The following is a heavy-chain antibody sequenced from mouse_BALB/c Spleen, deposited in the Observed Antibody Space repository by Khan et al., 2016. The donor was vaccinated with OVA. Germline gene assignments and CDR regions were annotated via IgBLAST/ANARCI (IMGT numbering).Heavy chain of an antibody. D-gene: IGHD2-12*01. Sequence: QIQLVQSGPELKKPGETVRISCKASGYTFTTAGIQWVQKMPGKGLKWIGRINTHSGVPKYAEDFKGRFAFTLEISVNTAYLQITNLKNEDTATYFCARAGAAYYRSDGGAMEYWGQGTSVTVSS. CDR1: GYTFTTAG. CDR3: ARAGAAYYRSDGGAMEY. V-gene: IGHV9-4*02. CDR2: INTHSGVP. J-gene: IGHJ4*01.